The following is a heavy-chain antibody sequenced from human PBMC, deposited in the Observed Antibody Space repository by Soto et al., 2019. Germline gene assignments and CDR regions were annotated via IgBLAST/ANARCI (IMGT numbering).Heavy chain of an antibody. Sequence: PSQTLSLTCSVSDDSINSDKYYWGWIRQPPGKGLEWIRSIYYRGNAYYNPSLQTRVTISLDKSRSQFSLKLNSVTAADSAVYLCARLEGLATISYYFDFWGPGALVTVSS. CDR1: DDSINSDKYY. CDR2: IYYRGNA. CDR3: ARLEGLATISYYFDF. D-gene: IGHD3-9*01. V-gene: IGHV4-39*01. J-gene: IGHJ4*02.